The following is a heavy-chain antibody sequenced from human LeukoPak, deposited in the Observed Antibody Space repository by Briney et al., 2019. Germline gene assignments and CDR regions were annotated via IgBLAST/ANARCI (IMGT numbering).Heavy chain of an antibody. CDR1: GGSISSGSYY. D-gene: IGHD2-2*01. J-gene: IGHJ5*02. Sequence: SETLSLTCTVSGGSISSGSYYWSWIRQPAGKGLEWIGRIYTSGSTNYNPSLKSRVTISVDTSKNQFSLKLSSVTAADTTVYYCAREIVVVPAAIWFDPRGQGTLVTVSS. CDR2: IYTSGST. V-gene: IGHV4-61*02. CDR3: AREIVVVPAAIWFDP.